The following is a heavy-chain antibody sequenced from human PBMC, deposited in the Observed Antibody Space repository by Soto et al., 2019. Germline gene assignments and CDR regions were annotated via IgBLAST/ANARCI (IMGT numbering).Heavy chain of an antibody. CDR3: ESDQEGTTSFDT. J-gene: IGHJ5*02. CDR2: INPSGGST. V-gene: IGHV1-46*01. Sequence: ASVXVSWKSSVYTLTVYYMDCCLQAPGQGLEWIGIINPSGGSTIYAQKFQGRVTMTRDTSTSTVYMELSSLRSEDTAVYYCESDQEGTTSFDTRGQGTLVTVSS. CDR1: VYTLTVYY. D-gene: IGHD1-1*01.